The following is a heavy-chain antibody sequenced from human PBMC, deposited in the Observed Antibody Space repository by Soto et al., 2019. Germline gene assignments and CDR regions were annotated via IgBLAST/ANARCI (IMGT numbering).Heavy chain of an antibody. CDR2: INHSGST. CDR3: AREDQNWFDP. J-gene: IGHJ5*02. CDR1: GLSFSGYY. Sequence: SETLSLTCALSGLSFSGYYWSWIRQPPGKGLEWIGEINHSGSTNYNPSLKSRVTISVDTSKNQFSLKLSSVTAADTAVYYCAREDQNWFDPWGQGTLVTVSS. V-gene: IGHV4-34*01.